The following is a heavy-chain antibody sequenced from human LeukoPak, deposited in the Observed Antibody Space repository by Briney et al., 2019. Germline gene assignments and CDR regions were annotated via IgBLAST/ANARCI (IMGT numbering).Heavy chain of an antibody. CDR3: AKSGAGCSSTSCDLDY. CDR1: GFTFSSYS. J-gene: IGHJ4*02. V-gene: IGHV3-48*02. Sequence: GGSLRLSCAASGFTFSSYSMNWVRQAPGKGLEWVSYISSSTTTIYYADSVKGRFTISRDNAKNSLYLQMNSLRDEDTAVYYCAKSGAGCSSTSCDLDYWGQGTLVTVSS. CDR2: ISSSTTTI. D-gene: IGHD2-2*01.